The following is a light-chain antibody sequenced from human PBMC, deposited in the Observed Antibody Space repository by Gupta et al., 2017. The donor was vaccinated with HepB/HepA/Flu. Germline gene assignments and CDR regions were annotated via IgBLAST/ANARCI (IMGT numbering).Light chain of an antibody. CDR1: SSNIGAGYD. V-gene: IGLV1-40*01. CDR3: QSYDTGLSAWV. CDR2: DNY. Sequence: QSVVAQPPSVSGAPGRRVTIPCTGSSSNIGAGYDVHWYQHLPGTAPRLLIYDNYNRPSRVPDRFSGSKSGTSASLAITGLQAEDEGDYYCQSYDTGLSAWVFGGGTKLTVL. J-gene: IGLJ3*02.